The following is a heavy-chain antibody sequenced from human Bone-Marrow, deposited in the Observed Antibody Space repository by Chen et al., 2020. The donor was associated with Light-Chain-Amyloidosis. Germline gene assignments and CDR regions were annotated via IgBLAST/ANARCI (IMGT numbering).Heavy chain of an antibody. CDR3: ARLGGLIGIAAAGGWYYFDY. V-gene: IGHV4-39*01. CDR1: GGSISSSSYY. D-gene: IGHD6-13*01. Sequence: QLQLQESGPGLVKPSETLSLTCTVSGGSISSSSYYWGWIRQPPGKGLEWIGSIYYSGSTYYNPSLKSRVTISVDTSKNQFSLKLSSVTAADTAVYYCARLGGLIGIAAAGGWYYFDYWGQGTLVTVSS. CDR2: IYYSGST. J-gene: IGHJ4*02.